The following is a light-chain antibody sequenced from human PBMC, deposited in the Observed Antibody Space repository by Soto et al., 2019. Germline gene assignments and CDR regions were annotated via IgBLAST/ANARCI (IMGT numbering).Light chain of an antibody. V-gene: IGKV3-20*01. CDR1: QSVTSSY. J-gene: IGKJ1*01. Sequence: EIVLTQSPGTLSLSPGERATLSCRASQSVTSSYLAWYQQKPGQAPRLLIYGASSRATGIPDRFSGSGSGTDFTLTISRLEPEDSAIYYCQQYGSSPRFGQGTKVDIX. CDR2: GAS. CDR3: QQYGSSPR.